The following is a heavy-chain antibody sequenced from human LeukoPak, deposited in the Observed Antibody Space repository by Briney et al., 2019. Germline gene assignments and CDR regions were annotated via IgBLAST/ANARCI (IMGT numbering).Heavy chain of an antibody. Sequence: SETLSLTCTVSGYSISSGYYWGRIRQPPGKGLEWIGSIYHSGSTYYNPSLKSRVTISVDTSKNQFSLKLSSVTAADTAVYYCARDYPYYDFWSGYRTASYNWFDPWGQGTLVTVSS. CDR3: ARDYPYYDFWSGYRTASYNWFDP. CDR2: IYHSGST. CDR1: GYSISSGYY. D-gene: IGHD3-3*01. V-gene: IGHV4-38-2*02. J-gene: IGHJ5*02.